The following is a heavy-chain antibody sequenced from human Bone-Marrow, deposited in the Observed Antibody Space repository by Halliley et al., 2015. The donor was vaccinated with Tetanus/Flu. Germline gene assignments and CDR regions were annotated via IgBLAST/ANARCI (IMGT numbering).Heavy chain of an antibody. V-gene: IGHV4-59*01. CDR3: ARERDGDYGDAYWYFDL. J-gene: IGHJ2*01. Sequence: IGYIDYSGGTDYTPSLKSRVPISGDTSKNHFSLKLNSVTAADRAVYYCARERDGDYGDAYWYFDLWGRGTLVTVSS. CDR2: IDYSGGT. D-gene: IGHD4-17*01.